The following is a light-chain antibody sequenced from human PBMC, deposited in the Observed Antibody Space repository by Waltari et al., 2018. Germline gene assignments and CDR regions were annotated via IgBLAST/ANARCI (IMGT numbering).Light chain of an antibody. CDR1: SGINVDTCT. Sequence: QAVLTQPASLPASPGASASLTCTLRSGINVDTCTIYWYQQMPGSPPQYLLKYKSDSEKQQGSGVPSRFSGSKDVSANAGILLISGLQSEDEADYYCMIWHSSAWVFGGGTKLTVL. J-gene: IGLJ3*02. CDR3: MIWHSSAWV. V-gene: IGLV5-45*01. CDR2: YKSDSEK.